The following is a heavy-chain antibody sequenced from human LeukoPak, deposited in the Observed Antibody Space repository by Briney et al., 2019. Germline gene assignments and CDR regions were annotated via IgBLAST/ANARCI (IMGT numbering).Heavy chain of an antibody. CDR1: GDSVSSNSAA. V-gene: IGHV6-1*01. J-gene: IGHJ4*02. CDR3: ARDQDSSGWSRYYFDY. CDR2: TYYRSKWYN. D-gene: IGHD6-19*01. Sequence: PSKTLSLTCAIPGDSVSSNSAAWNWIRQSPSRGLEWLGRTYYRSKWYNDYAVSVKSRITINPDTSKNQFSLQLNSVTPEDTAVYYCARDQDSSGWSRYYFDYWGQGTLVTVSS.